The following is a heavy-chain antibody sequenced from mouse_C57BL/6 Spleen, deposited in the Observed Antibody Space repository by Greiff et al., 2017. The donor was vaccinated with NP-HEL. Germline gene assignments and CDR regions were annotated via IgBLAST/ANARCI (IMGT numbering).Heavy chain of an antibody. D-gene: IGHD1-1*01. CDR2: IWRGGST. CDR1: GFSLTSYG. Sequence: QVQLKESGPGLVQPSQSLSITCTVSGFSLTSYGVHWVRQSPGKGLEWLGVIWRGGSTDYNAAFMSRLSITKDNSKSQVFFKMNSLQADDTAIYYCAKREDGSSYEYFDVWGTGTTVTVSS. J-gene: IGHJ1*03. CDR3: AKREDGSSYEYFDV. V-gene: IGHV2-5*01.